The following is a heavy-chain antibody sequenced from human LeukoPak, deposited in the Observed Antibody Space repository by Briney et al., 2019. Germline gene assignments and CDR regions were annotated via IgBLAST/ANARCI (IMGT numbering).Heavy chain of an antibody. CDR1: GFTFRSYA. CDR3: ARDSGYSYADDY. J-gene: IGHJ4*02. V-gene: IGHV3-48*02. Sequence: PGGSLRLSCAASGFTFRSYAMQWVRQAPGKGLEWVSYITYNSGTIFYADSVKGRFTISRDNAKDSLYLQMSSLRDEDTAVYYCARDSGYSYADDYWGQGTLDTVSS. CDR2: ITYNSGTI. D-gene: IGHD5-18*01.